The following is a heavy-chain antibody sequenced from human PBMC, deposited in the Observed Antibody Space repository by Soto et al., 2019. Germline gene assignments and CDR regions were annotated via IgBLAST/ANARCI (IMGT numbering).Heavy chain of an antibody. CDR2: ISSSSSYI. CDR3: ASPGAGSGRNYYYGMDV. Sequence: GGSLRLSCAASGFTFSSYSMNWVRQAPGKGLEWVSSISSSSSYIYYADSVKGRFTISRDNAKNSLYLQMNSLRAEDTAVYYCASPGAGSGRNYYYGMDVWGQGTTVTVSS. J-gene: IGHJ6*02. D-gene: IGHD3-10*01. V-gene: IGHV3-21*01. CDR1: GFTFSSYS.